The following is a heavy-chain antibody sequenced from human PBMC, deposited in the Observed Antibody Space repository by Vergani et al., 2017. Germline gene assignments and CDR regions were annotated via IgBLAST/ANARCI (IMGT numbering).Heavy chain of an antibody. CDR2: INYVGRT. J-gene: IGHJ2*01. V-gene: IGHV4-39*01. CDR3: GRGRGDNWYFDL. CDR1: GGSINTSSSF. Sequence: QLQLQESGPGLVKPSETLSLICTVSGGSINTSSSFWGWIRQSPGKGLEWIGSINYVGRTYYNPSLQSRATVFVDTSKNQFSLNLTSVTAADTAVYYCGRGRGDNWYFDLWGRGTLVTVSS. D-gene: IGHD3-10*01.